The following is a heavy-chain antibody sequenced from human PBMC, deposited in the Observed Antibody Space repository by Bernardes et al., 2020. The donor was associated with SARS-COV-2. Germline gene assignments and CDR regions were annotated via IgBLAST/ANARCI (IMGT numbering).Heavy chain of an antibody. D-gene: IGHD3-10*01. Sequence: ASVKVSCKASGYTFSNYFMHWVRQAPGQSLEWLGWINAGKGNTKYSQKFQGRVTMSRDTSATTVYMELKTLRSEDTAVYYCARAGSGTYSTLGYWGQGTLITVSS. V-gene: IGHV1-3*01. CDR1: GYTFSNYF. J-gene: IGHJ4*02. CDR3: ARAGSGTYSTLGY. CDR2: INAGKGNT.